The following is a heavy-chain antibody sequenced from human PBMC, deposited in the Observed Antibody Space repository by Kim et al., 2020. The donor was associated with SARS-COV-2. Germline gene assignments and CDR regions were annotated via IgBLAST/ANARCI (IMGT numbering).Heavy chain of an antibody. V-gene: IGHV3-7*05. D-gene: IGHD2-2*01. Sequence: GGSLRLSCAASGFSFRSYWMTWVRQAPGKGLEWVASINNDEYDKYYVDSVKGRITISRDNAKNSLLLQMNGLRVEDTAVYYCARDSGDIVGVPADNHYGWDVWGQGTTVTVSS. CDR2: INNDEYDK. J-gene: IGHJ6*02. CDR3: ARDSGDIVGVPADNHYGWDV. CDR1: GFSFRSYW.